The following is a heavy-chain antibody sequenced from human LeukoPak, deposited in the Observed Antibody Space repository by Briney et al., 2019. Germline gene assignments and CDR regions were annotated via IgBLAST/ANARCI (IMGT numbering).Heavy chain of an antibody. Sequence: PGGSLRLSCAASGFTFSSYSMNWVRQAPGKGLEWVSSISSSSSYIYYADSVKGRFTISRDNAKNSLYLQMSSLRAEDTAVYYCARGSFDGTGAYYFDYWGQGTLVTVSS. D-gene: IGHD1-1*01. CDR1: GFTFSSYS. CDR2: ISSSSSYI. V-gene: IGHV3-21*01. CDR3: ARGSFDGTGAYYFDY. J-gene: IGHJ4*02.